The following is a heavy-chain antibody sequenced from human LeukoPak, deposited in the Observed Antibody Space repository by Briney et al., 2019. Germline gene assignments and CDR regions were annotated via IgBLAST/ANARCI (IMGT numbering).Heavy chain of an antibody. CDR2: MNPNSGNT. Sequence: ASVKVSCKASGYTFTSYDINWVRQATGEGLEWMGWMNPNSGNTGYAQKFQGRVTITRNTSISTAYMELSSLRSEDTAVYYCARDPFGEFRFDYWGQGTLVTVSS. V-gene: IGHV1-8*01. CDR1: GYTFTSYD. CDR3: ARDPFGEFRFDY. D-gene: IGHD3-10*01. J-gene: IGHJ4*02.